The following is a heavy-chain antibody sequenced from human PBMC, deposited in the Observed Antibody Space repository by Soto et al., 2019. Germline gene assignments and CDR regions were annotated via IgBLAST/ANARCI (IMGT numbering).Heavy chain of an antibody. D-gene: IGHD6-13*01. CDR2: ISYDGSNK. J-gene: IGHJ4*02. Sequence: QVQLVESGGGVVQPGRSLRLSCAASGFTFSSYAMHWVRQAPGKGLEWVAVISYDGSNKYYADSVKGRFTISRDNSKNTLYLQMKSPRAEDTAVYYCARDGGGYSSSWFTPFFYYWGQGTLVTVSS. CDR3: ARDGGGYSSSWFTPFFYY. V-gene: IGHV3-30-3*01. CDR1: GFTFSSYA.